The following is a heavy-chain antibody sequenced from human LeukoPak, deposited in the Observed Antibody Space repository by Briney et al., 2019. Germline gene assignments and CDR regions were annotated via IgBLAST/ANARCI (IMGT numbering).Heavy chain of an antibody. V-gene: IGHV3-23*01. CDR3: AKSGIKYQPHHNWFDP. Sequence: GGSLRLSCAASGFTFSSYAMSWVRQAPGKGLEWVSAISGSGGSTYYADSVKGRFTISRDNSKNTLYLQMNSLRAEDTAVYYCAKSGIKYQPHHNWFDPWGQGTLVTVSS. D-gene: IGHD2-2*01. J-gene: IGHJ5*02. CDR2: ISGSGGST. CDR1: GFTFSSYA.